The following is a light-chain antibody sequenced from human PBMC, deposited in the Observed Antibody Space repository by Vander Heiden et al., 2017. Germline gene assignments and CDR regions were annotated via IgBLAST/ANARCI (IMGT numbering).Light chain of an antibody. CDR2: HND. CDR3: HAWDTNTAV. J-gene: IGLJ2*01. Sequence: SFELTQPPSVSVSPGQTASITCSADNLGVQYVCWYQHLPGQSPLLVIYHNDNRPSGIPGRFSGSNSGHTATLTISVAQALDEADYFCHAWDTNTAVFGGGTKLTVL. V-gene: IGLV3-1*01. CDR1: NLGVQY.